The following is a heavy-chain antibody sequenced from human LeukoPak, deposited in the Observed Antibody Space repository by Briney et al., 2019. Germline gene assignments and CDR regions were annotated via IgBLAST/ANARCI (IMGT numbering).Heavy chain of an antibody. CDR2: ISSSGSTI. CDR1: GFTFSDYY. D-gene: IGHD2-2*01. CDR3: AKDHCSSTSCYFRFDY. Sequence: GGSLRLSCAASGFTFSDYYMSWIRQALGKGLEWVSYISSSGSTIYYADSVKGRFTISRDNAKNSLYLQMNSLRAEDTAVYYCAKDHCSSTSCYFRFDYWGQGTLVTVSS. V-gene: IGHV3-11*01. J-gene: IGHJ4*02.